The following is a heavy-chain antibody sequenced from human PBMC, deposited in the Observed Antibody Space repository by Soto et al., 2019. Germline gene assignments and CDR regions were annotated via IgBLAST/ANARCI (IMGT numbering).Heavy chain of an antibody. Sequence: EVQLLESGGGLVQPGESLRLSCAASGFTFSSYAMTWVRQAPGKGLESVSSISGSGDYTYFADSVKGRFTISRDNSKDTLYLQMSSLRVEDTAIYYCAKDSRSHPQGWFDPWGHVTLVTVSS. CDR3: AKDSRSHPQGWFDP. J-gene: IGHJ5*02. D-gene: IGHD2-15*01. CDR1: GFTFSSYA. CDR2: ISGSGDYT. V-gene: IGHV3-23*01.